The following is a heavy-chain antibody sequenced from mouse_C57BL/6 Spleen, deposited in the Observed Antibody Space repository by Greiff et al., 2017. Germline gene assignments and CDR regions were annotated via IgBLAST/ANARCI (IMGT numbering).Heavy chain of an antibody. D-gene: IGHD2-1*01. Sequence: EVQLQQSGPELVKPGASVKMSCKASGYTFTDYNMHWVKQSHGKSLEWIGYINPNNGGTSYNQKVKGQATLTVNKSSSTAYMELRSLTSEDSAVYYCAYGNYGSYSARDYWGQGTSVTVSS. CDR3: AYGNYGSYSARDY. J-gene: IGHJ4*01. CDR2: INPNNGGT. V-gene: IGHV1-22*01. CDR1: GYTFTDYN.